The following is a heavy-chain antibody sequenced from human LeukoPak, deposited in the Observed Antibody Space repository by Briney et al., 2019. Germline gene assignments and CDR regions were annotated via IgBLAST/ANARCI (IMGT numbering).Heavy chain of an antibody. V-gene: IGHV4-34*01. D-gene: IGHD2-15*01. Sequence: SETLSLTCAVYGGSFSGYYWSWIRQPPGKGLEWIGEINHSGSTNYNPSLKSRVTISVDTSKNQFSLKLSSVTAADTAVYYCARGPKYCSGVSCYLPFDYWGQGTLVTVSS. CDR2: INHSGST. CDR3: ARGPKYCSGVSCYLPFDY. CDR1: GGSFSGYY. J-gene: IGHJ4*02.